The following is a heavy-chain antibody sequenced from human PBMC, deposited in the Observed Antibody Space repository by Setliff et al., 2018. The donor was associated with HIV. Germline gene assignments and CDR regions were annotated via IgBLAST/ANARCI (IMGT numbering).Heavy chain of an antibody. CDR3: ARGPRIAAAAPYYFYYLDV. CDR2: INSGNGNT. Sequence: ASVKVSCKASGNTFNRYAMHWVRQAPGQRPEWMGWINSGNGNTKYSQKFQSRVTITRNTPASTAYMELSVLRSEDTAVYYCARGPRIAAAAPYYFYYLDVWGKGTTVTVSS. CDR1: GNTFNRYA. J-gene: IGHJ6*03. D-gene: IGHD6-13*01. V-gene: IGHV1-3*01.